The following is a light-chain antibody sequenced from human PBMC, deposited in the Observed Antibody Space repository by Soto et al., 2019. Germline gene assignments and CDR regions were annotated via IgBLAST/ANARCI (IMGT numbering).Light chain of an antibody. CDR2: EVS. Sequence: QSVLTQPPSASGSPGQSVTISCTGTSSDVGGYNYDSWYQQHPGKAPKLMIYEVSERPSGVPDRFSGSKSGNTASLTVSGLQAEDEADYYCSSYAGSNNWGVFGGGTKLTVL. CDR3: SSYAGSNNWGV. J-gene: IGLJ2*01. V-gene: IGLV2-8*01. CDR1: SSDVGGYNY.